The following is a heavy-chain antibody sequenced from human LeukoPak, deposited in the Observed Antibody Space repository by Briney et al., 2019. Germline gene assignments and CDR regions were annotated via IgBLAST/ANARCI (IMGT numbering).Heavy chain of an antibody. V-gene: IGHV5-51*01. CDR1: GYSFTSYW. D-gene: IGHD6-13*01. J-gene: IGHJ3*02. Sequence: GESLKISCKGSGYSFTSYWIGWVRQMPGKGLEWMGVIYPGESDTRYSPSFQGQVTISADKSISTAYLQWSSLKASDTAMYYCASFVRYSSSWWEVPSAFDIWGQGTMVTVSS. CDR3: ASFVRYSSSWWEVPSAFDI. CDR2: IYPGESDT.